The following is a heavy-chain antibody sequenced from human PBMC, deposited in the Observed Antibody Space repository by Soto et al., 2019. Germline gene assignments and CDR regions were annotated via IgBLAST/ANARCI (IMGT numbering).Heavy chain of an antibody. CDR3: ARSYMVRGVANWFDP. CDR1: GGSISSSNW. Sequence: SETLSLTCAVSGGSISSSNWWSWVRQPPGKGLEWIGEIYHSGSTNYNPSLKSRVTISVDKSKNQFSLKLSSVTAADTAVYYCARSYMVRGVANWFDPWGQGTLVTVS. CDR2: IYHSGST. V-gene: IGHV4-4*02. D-gene: IGHD3-10*01. J-gene: IGHJ5*02.